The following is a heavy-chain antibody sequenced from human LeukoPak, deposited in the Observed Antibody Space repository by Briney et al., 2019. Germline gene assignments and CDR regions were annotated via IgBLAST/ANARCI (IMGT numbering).Heavy chain of an antibody. Sequence: TSETLSLTCTVSGGSISSYYWSWIRQPPGKGLEWIGYIYYSGSTNYNPSLKSRVTISVDTSKNQFSLKLSSVTAADTAAYYCARVGCSSTSCYGKNWFDPWGQGTLVTVSS. CDR2: IYYSGST. J-gene: IGHJ5*02. CDR1: GGSISSYY. CDR3: ARVGCSSTSCYGKNWFDP. V-gene: IGHV4-59*01. D-gene: IGHD2-2*01.